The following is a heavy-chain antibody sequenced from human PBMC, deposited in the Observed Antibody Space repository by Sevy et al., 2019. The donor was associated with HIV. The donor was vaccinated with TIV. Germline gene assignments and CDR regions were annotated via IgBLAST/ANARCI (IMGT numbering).Heavy chain of an antibody. CDR2: IKQDGSEK. CDR1: GFTFSSFW. J-gene: IGHJ4*02. D-gene: IGHD3-16*01. Sequence: GGSLRLSCAVSGFTFSSFWMSWVRQAPGKGLEWVANIKQDGSEKYYVDSVKGRFTISRENARNSQYLQMNSLGAEDAAMYYCAKQANWALDYWGQGTLVTVSS. V-gene: IGHV3-7*01. CDR3: AKQANWALDY.